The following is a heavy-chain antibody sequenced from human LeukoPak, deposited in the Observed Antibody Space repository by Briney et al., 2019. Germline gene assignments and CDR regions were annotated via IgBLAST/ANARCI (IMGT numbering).Heavy chain of an antibody. Sequence: GGSLRLSCAASGFTFSSYSMSWVRQAPGKGLEWVSYISSSSSTIYYADSVKGRFTISRDNSRSTLYLLMNSLRAEDTAVYYCAKDAAANVDYPYYFDYWGQGALVTVSS. J-gene: IGHJ4*02. D-gene: IGHD4-11*01. CDR3: AKDAAANVDYPYYFDY. CDR1: GFTFSSYS. V-gene: IGHV3-48*01. CDR2: ISSSSSTI.